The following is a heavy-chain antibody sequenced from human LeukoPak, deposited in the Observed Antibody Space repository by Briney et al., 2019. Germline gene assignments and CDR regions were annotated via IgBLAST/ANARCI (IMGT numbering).Heavy chain of an antibody. Sequence: TGGSLRLSCAASGFTFSSYSMNWVRQAPGKGLEWVSSISSSSSYIYYADSVKGRFTISRDNAKNTLYLQMNSLRAEDTAVYYCASPGRGTPYWGQGTLVTVSS. V-gene: IGHV3-21*01. CDR1: GFTFSSYS. D-gene: IGHD1-26*01. CDR3: ASPGRGTPY. J-gene: IGHJ4*02. CDR2: ISSSSSYI.